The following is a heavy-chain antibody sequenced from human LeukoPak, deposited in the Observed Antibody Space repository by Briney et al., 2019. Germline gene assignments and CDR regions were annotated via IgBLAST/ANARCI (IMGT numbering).Heavy chain of an antibody. V-gene: IGHV4-31*03. D-gene: IGHD3-22*01. CDR2: IYYSGST. CDR1: GGSISSGGYY. CDR3: AREAGYYYDSSGYYRDY. J-gene: IGHJ4*02. Sequence: SQTLSLTCTVSGGSISSGGYYWSWIRQHPGQGLEWIVYIYYSGSTYYNPSLKSRVTISVDTSKNQFSLKLSSVTAADTAVYYCAREAGYYYDSSGYYRDYWGQGTLVTVSS.